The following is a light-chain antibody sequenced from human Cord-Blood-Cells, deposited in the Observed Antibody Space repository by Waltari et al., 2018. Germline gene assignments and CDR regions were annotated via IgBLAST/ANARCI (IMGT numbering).Light chain of an antibody. J-gene: IGKJ4*01. CDR1: QSVSSSY. V-gene: IGKV3-20*01. CDR3: QQYGSSPLT. CDR2: GAS. Sequence: EIVLTQPPGTLSLSPGESATLSCRASQSVSSSYLAWYQQKPGQAPRLLIYGASSRATGIPDRFSGSGSGTDFTLTISRLEPEDFAVYYCQQYGSSPLTFGGGTKVEIK.